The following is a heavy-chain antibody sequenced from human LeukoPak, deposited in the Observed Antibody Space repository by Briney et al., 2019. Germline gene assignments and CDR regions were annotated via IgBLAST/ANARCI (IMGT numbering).Heavy chain of an antibody. J-gene: IGHJ6*02. CDR2: IHYGGST. CDR1: GGSVTSSSYY. D-gene: IGHD6-19*01. CDR3: ARPAYSSGSLYYGMDV. V-gene: IGHV4-39*01. Sequence: PSETLSLTCSVSGGSVTSSSYYWAWIRQPPGKGLEWIGSIHYGGSTYYNPSLRGRVTIYGDTSKNQLSLKLYSVTAADTAVYYCARPAYSSGSLYYGMDVWGQGTTVTVSS.